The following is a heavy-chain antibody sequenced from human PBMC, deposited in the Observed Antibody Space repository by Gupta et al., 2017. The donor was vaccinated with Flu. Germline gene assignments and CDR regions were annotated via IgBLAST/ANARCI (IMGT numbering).Heavy chain of an antibody. V-gene: IGHV3-48*03. Sequence: EVQVVESGGGLVQPGGSLRLSCAASGFTFSDYDVSWVRQAQGKALEWVSFMRSRWGPNYTDSVNGRFTRARDNAKNSVEMKMDIMRAEDTAAYDGESGHWGSGGQGTIVTV. D-gene: IGHD3-16*01. J-gene: IGHJ4*02. CDR1: GFTFSDYD. CDR3: ESGHWGS. CDR2: MRSRWGP.